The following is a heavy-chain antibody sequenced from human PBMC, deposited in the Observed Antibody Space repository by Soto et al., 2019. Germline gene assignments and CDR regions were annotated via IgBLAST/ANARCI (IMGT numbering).Heavy chain of an antibody. Sequence: QVQLVQSEGEVRQPGASVKVSCRASGYTFTSYGIIWVRQAPGQGLEWMGYISPSSGVTRYAQNLQGRVTLTTDTSTPTAYMELRSLSSDDTAVYYCAREMWTRTGPQNFFDYWGLRDLVTVSS. D-gene: IGHD2-21*01. CDR3: AREMWTRTGPQNFFDY. CDR1: GYTFTSYG. V-gene: IGHV1-18*01. J-gene: IGHJ4*02. CDR2: ISPSSGVT.